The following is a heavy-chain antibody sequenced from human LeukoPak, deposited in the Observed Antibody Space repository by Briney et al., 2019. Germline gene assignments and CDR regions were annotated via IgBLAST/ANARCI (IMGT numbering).Heavy chain of an antibody. D-gene: IGHD1-14*01. CDR3: ARDLAENWFDP. J-gene: IGHJ5*02. CDR2: ISAYNGNT. V-gene: IGHV1-18*01. CDR1: GYTFTSCG. Sequence: GASVKVSCKASGYTFTSCGISWVRQAPGQGLEWMGWISAYNGNTNYAQKLQGRVTLTTDTSTSTAYMELRSLRSDDTAVYYCARDLAENWFDPWGQGTLVTVSS.